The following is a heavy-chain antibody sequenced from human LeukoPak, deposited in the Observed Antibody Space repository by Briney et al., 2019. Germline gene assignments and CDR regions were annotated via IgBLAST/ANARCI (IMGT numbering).Heavy chain of an antibody. D-gene: IGHD3-22*01. CDR3: VEGGAPSYYDGSGDAYFDY. Sequence: PGGSLRLSCAASGFTFSNYGMHWVRQAPGKGLEWVTVISYDGSNKYYADSVKGRFTISRDNSKNTLYLQMNSLRAEDTAVYFCVEGGAPSYYDGSGDAYFDYWGQGTLVTVSS. CDR2: ISYDGSNK. J-gene: IGHJ4*02. CDR1: GFTFSNYG. V-gene: IGHV3-30*18.